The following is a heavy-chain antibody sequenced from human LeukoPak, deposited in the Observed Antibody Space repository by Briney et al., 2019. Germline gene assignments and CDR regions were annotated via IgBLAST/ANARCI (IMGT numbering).Heavy chain of an antibody. CDR1: GGTFSSYA. D-gene: IGHD6-19*01. CDR3: ASPHSSGWSGLDY. V-gene: IGHV1-69*04. J-gene: IGHJ4*02. CDR2: IIPILGIA. Sequence: GASVKVSCKASGGTFSSYAISWVRPAPGQGLAWMGRIIPILGIANYAQKFQGRVTITADKSTSTAYMELSSLRSEDTAVYYCASPHSSGWSGLDYWGQGTLVTVSS.